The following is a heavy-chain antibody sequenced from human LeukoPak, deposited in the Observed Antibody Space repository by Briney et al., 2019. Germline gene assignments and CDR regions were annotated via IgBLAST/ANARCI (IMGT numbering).Heavy chain of an antibody. J-gene: IGHJ3*02. Sequence: GGSLRLSCAASGFTFSSYSMNWVRQAPGKGLEWVSAIRSSNSFIFYADSVKGRFTISRDNTKNSLYLQMNSLRAEDTALYYCARSIVVPAAISGAFDIWGQGTIVTVSS. D-gene: IGHD2-2*01. CDR3: ARSIVVPAAISGAFDI. CDR2: IRSSNSFI. V-gene: IGHV3-21*01. CDR1: GFTFSSYS.